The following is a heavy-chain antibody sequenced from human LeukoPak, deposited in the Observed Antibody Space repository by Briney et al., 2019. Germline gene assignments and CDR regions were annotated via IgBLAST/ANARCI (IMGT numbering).Heavy chain of an antibody. CDR3: ARGGYCSSTSCYVISQQNWFDP. CDR2: IYYSGST. J-gene: IGHJ5*02. D-gene: IGHD2-2*01. Sequence: SETLSLTCTVSGGSISSSSYYWGWIRQPPGKGLEWIGSIYYSGSTYYNPSLKSRVTISVDTSKNQFSLKLSSVTAADTAVYYCARGGYCSSTSCYVISQQNWFDPWGQGTLVTVSS. CDR1: GGSISSSSYY. V-gene: IGHV4-39*07.